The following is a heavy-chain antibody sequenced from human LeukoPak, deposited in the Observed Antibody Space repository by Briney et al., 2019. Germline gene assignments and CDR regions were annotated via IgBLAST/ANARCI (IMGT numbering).Heavy chain of an antibody. CDR2: LSGSGGGT. V-gene: IGHV3-23*01. Sequence: GGSLRLSCAVSGITLSNYGMSWVRQAPGKGLEWVAGLSGSGGGTNYADSVQGRFTISRDNPKNTLYLQMSSLRAEDTAVYFCAKRGVVIRVFLVGFHKEAYYFDSWGQGAPVTVSS. CDR3: AKRGVVIRVFLVGFHKEAYYFDS. J-gene: IGHJ4*02. D-gene: IGHD3-10*01. CDR1: GITLSNYG.